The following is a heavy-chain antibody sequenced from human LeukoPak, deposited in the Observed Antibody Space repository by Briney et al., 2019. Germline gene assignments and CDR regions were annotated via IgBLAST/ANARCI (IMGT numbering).Heavy chain of an antibody. Sequence: GGSLRLSCAASGFTFSSYGMNWVRQAPGKGLEWVSAISGSGDSTYYADSVKGRFTISRDNSKNTLYLQMNSLRAEDTAVYYCAKTHPNYYGSGSYYLNPFDYWGQGTLVTVSS. V-gene: IGHV3-23*01. D-gene: IGHD3-10*01. CDR1: GFTFSSYG. CDR2: ISGSGDST. CDR3: AKTHPNYYGSGSYYLNPFDY. J-gene: IGHJ4*02.